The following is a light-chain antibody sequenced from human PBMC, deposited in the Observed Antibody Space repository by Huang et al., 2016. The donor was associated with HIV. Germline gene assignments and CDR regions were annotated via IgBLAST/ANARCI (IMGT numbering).Light chain of an antibody. J-gene: IGKJ1*01. Sequence: EIVMTQSPATLSVSPGERATLSCRASQSVSSNLAWYQQKPAQAPRLLIYGASTRATGTPVRFSGSGSGTEFTLTISSLQSEDFAVYHCQQYDHWPTFGQGTKVEIK. CDR1: QSVSSN. V-gene: IGKV3-15*01. CDR3: QQYDHWPT. CDR2: GAS.